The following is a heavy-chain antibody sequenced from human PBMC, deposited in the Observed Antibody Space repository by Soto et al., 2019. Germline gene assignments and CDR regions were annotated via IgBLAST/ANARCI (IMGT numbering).Heavy chain of an antibody. CDR2: ISGSGGST. CDR3: AKDFISGWYPTIDY. V-gene: IGHV3-23*01. Sequence: GGSLRLSCAASGSTFSSYAMSWVRQAPGKGLEWVSAISGSGGSTYYADSVKGRFTISRDNSKNTLYLQMNSLRAEDTAVYYCAKDFISGWYPTIDYWGQGTLVTVSS. J-gene: IGHJ4*02. CDR1: GSTFSSYA. D-gene: IGHD6-19*01.